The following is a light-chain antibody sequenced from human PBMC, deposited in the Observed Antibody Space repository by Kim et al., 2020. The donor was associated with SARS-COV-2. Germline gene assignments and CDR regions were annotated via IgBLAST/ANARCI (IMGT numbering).Light chain of an antibody. CDR2: GAS. CDR1: QSVSSSY. V-gene: IGKV3-20*01. J-gene: IGKJ1*01. Sequence: SPGERATRSCRASQSVSSSYLAWYQQKPGQAPRRLIYGASSRATGIPGRFSGSGSGTDFTLTISRLEPEDFAVYYCQQCGRSPWTFGQGTKVEIK. CDR3: QQCGRSPWT.